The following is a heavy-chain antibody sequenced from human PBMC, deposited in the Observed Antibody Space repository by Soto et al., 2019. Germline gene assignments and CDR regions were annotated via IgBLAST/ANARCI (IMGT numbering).Heavy chain of an antibody. CDR1: GGSFSGYY. V-gene: IGHV4-34*01. CDR2: INHSGST. CDR3: ARSRGLRLSWFER. Sequence: SETLSLTCAVYGGSFSGYYWSWIRQPPGKGLEWIGEINHSGSTNYTPSLKSRVTISVDTSKNQFSLKLSSVTAADTAVYYCARSRGLRLSWFERLGKGNMVIVS. J-gene: IGHJ5*02. D-gene: IGHD4-17*01.